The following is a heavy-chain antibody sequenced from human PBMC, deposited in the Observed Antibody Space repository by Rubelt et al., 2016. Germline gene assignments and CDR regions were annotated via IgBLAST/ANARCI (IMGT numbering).Heavy chain of an antibody. CDR1: GGTFSSYA. J-gene: IGHJ5*02. Sequence: QVQLVQSGAEVKKPGSSVKVSCKASGGTFSSYAISWVRQAPGQGLEWMGGIIPIFGTAHYAQTVQGRVTITADESTSAAYMELGSLRSEDTAVYYCAREQQLVGGWFDPWGQGTLVTVSS. D-gene: IGHD6-13*01. V-gene: IGHV1-69*01. CDR3: AREQQLVGGWFDP. CDR2: IIPIFGTA.